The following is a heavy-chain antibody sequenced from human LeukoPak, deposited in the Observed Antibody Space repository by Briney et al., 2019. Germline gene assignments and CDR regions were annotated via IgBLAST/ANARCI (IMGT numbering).Heavy chain of an antibody. J-gene: IGHJ5*02. Sequence: PGTSLRLSCAASGFIFSNYGMHWVRQAPGKGLEWVAVIWSDGSNKYYADSVKGRFTISRDNSKNTLYLQVNSLRGDDTAVYYCAKDRSSNWFDPWGQGTLVTVSS. CDR2: IWSDGSNK. V-gene: IGHV3-33*06. CDR3: AKDRSSNWFDP. CDR1: GFIFSNYG.